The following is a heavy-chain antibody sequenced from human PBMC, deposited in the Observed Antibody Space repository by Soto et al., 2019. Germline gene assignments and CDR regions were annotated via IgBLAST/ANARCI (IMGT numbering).Heavy chain of an antibody. D-gene: IGHD3-10*01. J-gene: IGHJ3*01. V-gene: IGHV3-49*03. CDR2: IRGKGYGGTA. CDR1: GFTFADYT. CDR3: TRDQPITP. Sequence: PGGSLRLSCTGSGFTFADYTITWLRQAPGKGLEWVGFIRGKGYGGTAEYAASVKGRSTISRDDSKSIAYLQMNSLRTEDTAVYFCTRDQPITPWGQGTMVTVSS.